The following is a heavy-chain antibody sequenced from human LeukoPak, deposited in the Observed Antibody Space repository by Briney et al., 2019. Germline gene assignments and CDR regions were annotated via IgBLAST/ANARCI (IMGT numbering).Heavy chain of an antibody. J-gene: IGHJ4*02. D-gene: IGHD5-12*01. Sequence: EASVKVSCKASVYTFTTYYIHWVRQAPGQGLEWMGIINPSGGSTSYAQKFQGRVTMTRDTSTSTVYMELSSLRSEDTAVYYCATPIGYSGYDFDYWGQGTLVTVSS. CDR1: VYTFTTYY. CDR2: INPSGGST. V-gene: IGHV1-46*01. CDR3: ATPIGYSGYDFDY.